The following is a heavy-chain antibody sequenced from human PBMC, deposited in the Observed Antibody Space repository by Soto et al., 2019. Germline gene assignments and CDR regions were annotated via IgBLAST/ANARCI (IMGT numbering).Heavy chain of an antibody. CDR2: TYYRSKWYN. CDR3: ARGYSGYDSYYYYGMDV. Sequence: PSETLSLTCAISGDSVSSNSAAWNWIRQSPSRGLEWLGRTYYRSKWYNDYAVSVKSRITINPDTSKNQFSLQLNSVTPEDTAVYYCARGYSGYDSYYYYGMDVWGQGATVTVSS. V-gene: IGHV6-1*01. CDR1: GDSVSSNSAA. J-gene: IGHJ6*02. D-gene: IGHD5-12*01.